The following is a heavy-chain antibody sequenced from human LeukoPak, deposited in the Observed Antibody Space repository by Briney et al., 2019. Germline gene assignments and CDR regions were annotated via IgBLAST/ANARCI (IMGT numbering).Heavy chain of an antibody. CDR3: ARGRDYGGNSGVDY. Sequence: PSETLSLTCAVYGGSFSGYYWSWIRQPPGKGLEWIGEINHSGSTNYNPSLKSRVTISVDTSKNQFSLKLSSVTAADTAVYYCARGRDYGGNSGVDYRGQGTLVTVSS. CDR1: GGSFSGYY. J-gene: IGHJ4*02. D-gene: IGHD4-23*01. V-gene: IGHV4-34*01. CDR2: INHSGST.